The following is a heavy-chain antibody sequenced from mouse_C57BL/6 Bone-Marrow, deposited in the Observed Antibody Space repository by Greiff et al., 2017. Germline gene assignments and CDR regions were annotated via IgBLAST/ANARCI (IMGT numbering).Heavy chain of an antibody. CDR3: ATLYGNYPSWFAY. V-gene: IGHV5-6*01. J-gene: IGHJ3*01. CDR2: ISSGGSYT. D-gene: IGHD2-1*01. CDR1: GFTFSSYG. Sequence: VQLKESGGDLVKPGGSLKISCAASGFTFSSYGMSWVRQTPDKRLEWVATISSGGSYTYYPDSVKGRFTISRDNAKNTLYLQMSILKSEDTAMYYCATLYGNYPSWFAYWGQGTLVTVSA.